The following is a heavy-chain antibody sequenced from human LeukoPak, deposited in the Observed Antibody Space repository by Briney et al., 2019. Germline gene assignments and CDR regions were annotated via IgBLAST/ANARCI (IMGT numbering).Heavy chain of an antibody. D-gene: IGHD5-18*01. CDR3: ARRGTAMTGFFDY. J-gene: IGHJ4*02. CDR1: GYSFTSSW. Sequence: GESLKISCQGSGYSFTSSWIGWVRQMPGKGLEWMGIIYPGDSDTRYSPSFQGQVTISADRSISTAYLQWSSLKASDTAMYYCARRGTAMTGFFDYWGQGTLVTVSS. CDR2: IYPGDSDT. V-gene: IGHV5-51*01.